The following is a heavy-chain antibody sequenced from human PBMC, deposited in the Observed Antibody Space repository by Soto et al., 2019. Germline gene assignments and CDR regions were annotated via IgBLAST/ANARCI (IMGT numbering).Heavy chain of an antibody. V-gene: IGHV3-30-3*01. CDR1: GFTFSSYA. D-gene: IGHD3-10*01. Sequence: PGGSLRLSCAASGFTFSSYAMHWVRQAPGKGLEWVAVISYDGSNKYYADSVKGRFTISRDNSKNTLYLQMNSLRAEDTAVYYCARDRSGSYFLVWGSLPWAWGQGTLVTVSS. CDR2: ISYDGSNK. CDR3: ARDRSGSYFLVWGSLPWA. J-gene: IGHJ5*02.